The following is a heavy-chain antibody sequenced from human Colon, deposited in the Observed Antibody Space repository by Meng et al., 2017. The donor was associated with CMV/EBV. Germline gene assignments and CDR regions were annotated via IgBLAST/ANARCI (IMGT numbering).Heavy chain of an antibody. CDR1: GFTFSSFG. CDR3: AKGRGGASTSYFDS. Sequence: GGPLRLSCAASGFTFSSFGMHWVRQAPGKGLEWVASISQRGTTTSYGDSVKGRVTISRDNSNNTLFVQMNSLTVEDTAVYSCAKGRGGASTSYFDSWGQGTLVTVSS. CDR2: ISQRGTTT. V-gene: IGHV3-33*03. D-gene: IGHD3-10*01. J-gene: IGHJ4*02.